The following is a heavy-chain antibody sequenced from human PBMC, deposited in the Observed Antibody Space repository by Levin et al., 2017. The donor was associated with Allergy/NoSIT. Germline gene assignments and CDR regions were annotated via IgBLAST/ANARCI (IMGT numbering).Heavy chain of an antibody. D-gene: IGHD6-13*01. V-gene: IGHV3-21*01. CDR2: ISSTSNYI. J-gene: IGHJ4*02. CDR3: ARDYSSNYYFDY. CDR1: GFTFRTYT. Sequence: GESLKISCAASGFTFRTYTMHWVRQAPGKGLEWVSSISSTSNYIYYADSVKGRFTISRDNAKNSLYLQMNSLRAEEMAVYYCARDYSSNYYFDYWGQGTLVTVSS.